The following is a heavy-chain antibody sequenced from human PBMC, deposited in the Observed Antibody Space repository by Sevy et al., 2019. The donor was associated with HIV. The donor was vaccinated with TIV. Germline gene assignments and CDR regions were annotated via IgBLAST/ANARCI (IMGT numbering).Heavy chain of an antibody. CDR3: ARVRYNYGSYSFDY. J-gene: IGHJ4*02. CDR2: ISSGGTTM. CDR1: RFTFSDYY. Sequence: GGSLRLSCAASRFTFSDYYMSWIRQAPGKGLEWVSYISSGGTTMYYADSLKGRFTISRDKAKNSLCLQMNSLRAEDTAVYYCARVRYNYGSYSFDYGGQGTLVTVSS. D-gene: IGHD1-1*01. V-gene: IGHV3-11*01.